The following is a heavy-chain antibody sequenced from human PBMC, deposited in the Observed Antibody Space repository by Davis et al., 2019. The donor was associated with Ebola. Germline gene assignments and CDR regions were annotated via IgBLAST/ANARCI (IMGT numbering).Heavy chain of an antibody. CDR1: GGTFSSYA. V-gene: IGHV1-18*01. CDR3: ARGARRPEWFDP. CDR2: ISAYNGNT. J-gene: IGHJ5*02. D-gene: IGHD6-6*01. Sequence: ASVKVSCKASGGTFSSYAISWVRQAPGQGLEWMGWISAYNGNTNYAQKLQGRVTMTTDTSTSTAYMELRSLRSDDTAVYYCARGARRPEWFDPWGQGTLVTVSS.